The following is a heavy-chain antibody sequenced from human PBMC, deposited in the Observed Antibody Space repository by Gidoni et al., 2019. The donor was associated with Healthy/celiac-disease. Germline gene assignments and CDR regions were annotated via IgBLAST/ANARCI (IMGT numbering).Heavy chain of an antibody. J-gene: IGHJ6*02. CDR2: IYPGDSDT. CDR3: ARRGMLELPYYYYGMDV. D-gene: IGHD1-7*01. Sequence: EVQLVQSGAEVNKPGESLKISCKGSGYSFTSYWIGWVRQMPGKGLGWMGIIYPGDSDTRYSPSFQGQVTISADKSISTAYLQWSSLKASDTAMYYCARRGMLELPYYYYGMDVWGQGTTVTVSS. CDR1: GYSFTSYW. V-gene: IGHV5-51*01.